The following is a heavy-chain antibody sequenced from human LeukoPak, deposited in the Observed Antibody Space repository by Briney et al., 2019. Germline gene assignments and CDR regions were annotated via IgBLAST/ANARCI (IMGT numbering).Heavy chain of an antibody. CDR1: GFSVSSNY. V-gene: IGHV3-53*01. J-gene: IGHJ4*02. CDR3: ARDKNPGIAAD. CDR2: FYAGGGT. Sequence: GGSLRLSCAASGFSVSSNYMSWVRQAPGKGLEWVSVFYAGGGTFYADSVKGRFTISRDNSENTLYLQMNSLRAEDTAVYYCARDKNPGIAADWGQGTLVTVSS. D-gene: IGHD6-13*01.